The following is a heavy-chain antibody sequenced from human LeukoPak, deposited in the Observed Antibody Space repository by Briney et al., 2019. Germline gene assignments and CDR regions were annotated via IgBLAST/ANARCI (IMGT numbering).Heavy chain of an antibody. CDR3: ARDRGDGYNSPLDY. V-gene: IGHV3-9*01. D-gene: IGHD5-24*01. CDR2: ISWNSGSI. J-gene: IGHJ4*02. CDR1: GFTFDDYA. Sequence: GGSLRLSCAASGFTFDDYAMHWVRQAPGKGLEWVSGISWNSGSIGYADSVKGRFTISRDNAKNSLYLQMNSLRAEDTAVYYCARDRGDGYNSPLDYWGQGTLVTVSS.